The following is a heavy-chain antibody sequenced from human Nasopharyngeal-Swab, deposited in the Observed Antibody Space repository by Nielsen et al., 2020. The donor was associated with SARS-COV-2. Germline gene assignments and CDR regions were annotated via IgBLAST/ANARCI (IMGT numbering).Heavy chain of an antibody. CDR2: MYHSGNT. D-gene: IGHD4-11*01. CDR1: GGSISSYF. J-gene: IGHJ6*02. V-gene: IGHV4-59*01. Sequence: SETLSLTCTVSGGSISSYFWSWIRQPPGKGLEWIGYMYHSGNTNDNPSLKSRVTISVDTSKNQFSLKLSSVTAADTAVYYCARDYSFSYGMDVWGQGTTVTVSS. CDR3: ARDYSFSYGMDV.